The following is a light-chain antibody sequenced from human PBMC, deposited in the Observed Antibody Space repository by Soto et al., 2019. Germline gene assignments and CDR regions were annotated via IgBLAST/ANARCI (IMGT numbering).Light chain of an antibody. CDR1: QSVSSY. Sequence: EIVLTQSPSTLSVSLGDRATLSCRASQSVSSYLAWYQQKPGKAPRLLIYGASTRDSGIPARFSGSGSGTEFTLTISSLQPEDVATYYCQQYSNYPQAFGQGTKVDIK. J-gene: IGKJ1*01. CDR2: GAS. V-gene: IGKV3-15*01. CDR3: QQYSNYPQA.